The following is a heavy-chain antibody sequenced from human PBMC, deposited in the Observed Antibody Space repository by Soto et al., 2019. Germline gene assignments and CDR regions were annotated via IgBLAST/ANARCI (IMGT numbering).Heavy chain of an antibody. CDR2: ISSSSSYI. V-gene: IGHV3-21*01. Sequence: EVQLVESGGGLVKPGGSLRLSCAASGFTFSSYSMNWVRQAPGKGLEWVSSISSSSSYIYYADSVKGRFTISRDNAKNSLYLQMNSLRAEDTAVYYCARDYGDYAGAFDTWGQGTMVTVSS. CDR1: GFTFSSYS. J-gene: IGHJ3*02. CDR3: ARDYGDYAGAFDT. D-gene: IGHD4-17*01.